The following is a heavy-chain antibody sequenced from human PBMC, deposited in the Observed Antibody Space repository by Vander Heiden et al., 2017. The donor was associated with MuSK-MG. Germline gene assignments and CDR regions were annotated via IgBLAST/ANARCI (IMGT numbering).Heavy chain of an antibody. CDR1: GFTFSSYE. V-gene: IGHV3-48*03. Sequence: EVQLVESGGGLVQPGGSLRLSCAASGFTFSSYEMNWVRQAPGKGLEWVSYISSSGSTIYDADSVKGRFTISRDIAKHSLYMQMNRMRAEDTAVDYCAIEVVYYGMDVWVQGSPGAVSS. CDR2: ISSSGSTI. J-gene: IGHJ6*02. CDR3: AIEVVYYGMDV.